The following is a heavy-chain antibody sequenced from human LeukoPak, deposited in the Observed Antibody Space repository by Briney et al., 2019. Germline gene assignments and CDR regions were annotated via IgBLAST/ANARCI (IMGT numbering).Heavy chain of an antibody. CDR2: INAGNGNT. Sequence: ASVKVSCKASGYTFTSYAMHWVRQAPGQRLEWMGWINAGNGNTKYSQKFQGRVTITRDTSASTAYMELSSLRSEDTAVYYCASGYDPVVAADPSFDYWGQGTLVTVSS. CDR3: ASGYDPVVAADPSFDY. V-gene: IGHV1-3*01. J-gene: IGHJ4*02. CDR1: GYTFTSYA. D-gene: IGHD2-15*01.